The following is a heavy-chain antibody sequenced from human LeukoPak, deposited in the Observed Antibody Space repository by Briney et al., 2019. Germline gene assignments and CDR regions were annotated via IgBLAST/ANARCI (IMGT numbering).Heavy chain of an antibody. D-gene: IGHD2-15*01. CDR2: IYYSGST. Sequence: SETLSLTCTVSGGSISSYYWSWIRQPPGKGQEWIGYIYYSGSTNYNPSLKSRVTISVDTSKSQFSLKLSSVTAADTAVYYCARLEDVVAPIDYWGQGTLVTVSS. CDR1: GGSISSYY. J-gene: IGHJ4*02. CDR3: ARLEDVVAPIDY. V-gene: IGHV4-59*08.